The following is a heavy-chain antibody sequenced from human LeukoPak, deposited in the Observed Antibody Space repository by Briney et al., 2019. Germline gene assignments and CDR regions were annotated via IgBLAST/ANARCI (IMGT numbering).Heavy chain of an antibody. CDR3: ARNGRGTYDF. CDR2: INPNSGGT. Sequence: ASVKVSFKASGYTFTGYFMHWVRQAPGQGPEWMGWINPNSGGTNYAQKFQGRVTMTRDTSISTTYMELSRLSSDDTAVYYCARNGRGTYDFWGQGTLVTVSS. J-gene: IGHJ4*02. CDR1: GYTFTGYF. D-gene: IGHD3-16*01. V-gene: IGHV1-2*02.